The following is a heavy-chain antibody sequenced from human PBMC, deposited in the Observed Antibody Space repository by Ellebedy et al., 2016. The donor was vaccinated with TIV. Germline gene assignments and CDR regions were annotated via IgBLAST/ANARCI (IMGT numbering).Heavy chain of an antibody. CDR3: ATLSLTGGMDV. CDR1: GGTFSSYA. D-gene: IGHD7-27*01. V-gene: IGHV1-69*13. CDR2: IVPIFGTP. J-gene: IGHJ6*02. Sequence: ALVKVSCKASGGTFSSYAISWVRQAPGQGLEWMGGIVPIFGTPNYAQKSQSRVTISADESTNTAYMELSSLRSEDTAMYYCATLSLTGGMDVWGQGTTVTVSS.